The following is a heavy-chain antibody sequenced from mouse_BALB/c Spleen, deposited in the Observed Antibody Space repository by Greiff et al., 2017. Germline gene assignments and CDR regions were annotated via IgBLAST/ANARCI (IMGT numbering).Heavy chain of an antibody. D-gene: IGHD2-14*01. Sequence: QVQLQQSGPGLVAPSQSLSITCTVSGFSLTGYGVNWVRQPPGKGLEWLGMIWGDGSTDYNSALKSRLSISKDNSKSQVFLKMNSLQTDDTARYYCARDKAYYRYDRGMDYWGQGTSVTVSS. J-gene: IGHJ4*01. CDR3: ARDKAYYRYDRGMDY. CDR1: GFSLTGYG. CDR2: IWGDGST. V-gene: IGHV2-6-7*01.